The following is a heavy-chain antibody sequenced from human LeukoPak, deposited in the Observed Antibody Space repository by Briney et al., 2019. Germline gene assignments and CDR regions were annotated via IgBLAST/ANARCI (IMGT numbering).Heavy chain of an antibody. J-gene: IGHJ4*02. CDR3: ARDPFSGYDY. CDR1: GFTFSSCS. CDR2: ISSSSSYI. V-gene: IGHV3-21*01. D-gene: IGHD3-22*01. Sequence: GGSLRLSCAASGFTFSSCSMNWVRQAPGKGLEWVSSISSSSSYIYYADSVKGRFTISRDNAKNSLYLQMNSLRAEDTAVYYCARDPFSGYDYWGQGTLVTVSS.